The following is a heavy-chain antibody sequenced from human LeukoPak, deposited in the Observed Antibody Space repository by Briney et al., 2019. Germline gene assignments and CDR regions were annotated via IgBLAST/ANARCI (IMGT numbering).Heavy chain of an antibody. CDR1: GGSISSNNYY. V-gene: IGHV4-39*02. Sequence: PSETLSLTCTISGGSISSNNYYWGWIRQPPGKGLEWIGSLYHTGSAYYNPSLKSRVTISMDVSKNHFSLKLSSVTAADTAVYYCARDHMVRGVIIDNWFDPWGQGTLVTVSS. CDR2: LYHTGSA. J-gene: IGHJ5*02. CDR3: ARDHMVRGVIIDNWFDP. D-gene: IGHD3-10*01.